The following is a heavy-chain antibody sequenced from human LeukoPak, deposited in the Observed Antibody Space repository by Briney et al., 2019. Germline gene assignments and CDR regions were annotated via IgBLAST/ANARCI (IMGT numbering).Heavy chain of an antibody. J-gene: IGHJ6*02. V-gene: IGHV3-21*04. CDR1: GFTFSRYS. CDR2: ISSRSTNI. D-gene: IGHD3-9*01. CDR3: ARSIGLTGGGVDV. Sequence: AGGPLRLSCAGSGFTFSRYSMNWFRQAPGKGLERVSSISSRSTNIFYADSVKGRFTISRDNAKNSLYLQMNSLRAEDTAVYYCARSIGLTGGGVDVWGQGTTVTVSS.